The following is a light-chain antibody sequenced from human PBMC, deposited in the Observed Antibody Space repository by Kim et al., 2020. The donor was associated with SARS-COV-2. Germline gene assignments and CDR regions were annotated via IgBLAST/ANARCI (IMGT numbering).Light chain of an antibody. V-gene: IGKV1-39*01. CDR2: GVS. CDR3: QQSYNTPPT. CDR1: QNIGKF. J-gene: IGKJ1*01. Sequence: DIQMTQSPSSLSASVGDRVTITCRPSQNIGKFLNWYQQKPGGAPKLLIYGVSSLRSGVPSRFSGSGSATDFSLTISSLQPEDFATYYCQQSYNTPPTFGQGTKVDIK.